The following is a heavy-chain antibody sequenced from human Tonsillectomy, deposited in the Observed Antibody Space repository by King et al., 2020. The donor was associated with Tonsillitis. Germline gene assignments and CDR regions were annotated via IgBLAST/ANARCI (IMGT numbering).Heavy chain of an antibody. V-gene: IGHV3-7*03. D-gene: IGHD6-6*01. Sequence: VQLVESGGGLVQPGGSLRLSCAASGFSFRSYWMSWVRQAPGKGLEWVADIRADGNDKYYVDSVKGRFTISRDNTKNSLYLQMNSLRAEDTAVYYCARAAWDFEYSSSLDHWGQGTLVTVSS. CDR1: GFSFRSYW. CDR3: ARAAWDFEYSSSLDH. CDR2: IRADGNDK. J-gene: IGHJ5*02.